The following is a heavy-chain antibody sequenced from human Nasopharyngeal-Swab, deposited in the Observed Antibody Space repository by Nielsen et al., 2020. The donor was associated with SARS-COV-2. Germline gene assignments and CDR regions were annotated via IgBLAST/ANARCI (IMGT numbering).Heavy chain of an antibody. D-gene: IGHD5-18*01. V-gene: IGHV4-61*01. CDR1: GGSVSSGSYY. CDR2: IYYSGST. J-gene: IGHJ6*02. CDR3: ASLRGYTAMVTTTYYYGMDV. Sequence: ETLSLTCTVSGGSVSSGSYYWSWIRQPPGKGLEWIGYIYYSGSTNYNPSLKSRVTISVDTSKNQFSLKLSSVTAADTAVYYCASLRGYTAMVTTTYYYGMDVWGQGTTVTVSS.